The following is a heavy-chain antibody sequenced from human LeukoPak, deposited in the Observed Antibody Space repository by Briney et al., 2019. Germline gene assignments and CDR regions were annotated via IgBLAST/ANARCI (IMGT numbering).Heavy chain of an antibody. CDR1: GGSMSSSSYY. V-gene: IGHV4-39*01. Sequence: PSETLSLTCTVSGGSMSSSSYYWGWIRQPPGKGLEWIRGIYYSGSTYYNPSLKSRVTISVDTSKNQFSLKLSSVTAADTAVYYCAILSSNGWSGRFDYWGQGTLVTVSS. J-gene: IGHJ4*02. CDR2: IYYSGST. D-gene: IGHD6-19*01. CDR3: AILSSNGWSGRFDY.